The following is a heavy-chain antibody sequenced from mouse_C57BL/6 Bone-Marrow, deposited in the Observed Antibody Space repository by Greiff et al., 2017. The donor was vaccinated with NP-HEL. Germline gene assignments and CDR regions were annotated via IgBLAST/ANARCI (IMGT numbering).Heavy chain of an antibody. CDR2: IHPNSGST. CDR3: ARPEGNYGGYYAMDY. V-gene: IGHV1-64*01. D-gene: IGHD2-1*01. CDR1: GYTFTSYW. J-gene: IGHJ4*01. Sequence: QVQLQQPGAELVKPGASVKLSCKASGYTFTSYWMHWVKQRPGQGLEWIGMIHPNSGSTNYNEKFKSKATLTVDKSSSTAYMQLSSLTSEDSAVYYCARPEGNYGGYYAMDYWGQGTSVTVSS.